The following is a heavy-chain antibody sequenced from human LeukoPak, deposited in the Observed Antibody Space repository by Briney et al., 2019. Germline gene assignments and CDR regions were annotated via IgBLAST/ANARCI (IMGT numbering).Heavy chain of an antibody. J-gene: IGHJ6*03. CDR2: INHSGST. Sequence: SETLSLTCAVYGGSFSGYYWSWIRQPPGKGLEWIGEINHSGSTNYNPSLKSRVTISVDTSKNQFSLKLSSVTAADTAVYYCARDGWAAGYYYYMDVWGKGTTVTVSS. D-gene: IGHD6-25*01. V-gene: IGHV4-34*01. CDR3: ARDGWAAGYYYYMDV. CDR1: GGSFSGYY.